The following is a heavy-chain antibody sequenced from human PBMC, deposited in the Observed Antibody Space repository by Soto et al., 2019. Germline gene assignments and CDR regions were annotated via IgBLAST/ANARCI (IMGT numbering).Heavy chain of an antibody. CDR2: IKYDATST. Sequence: EVQLVESGGGLFQPGGSLRLSCAASGFTFNKYWIHWVRQAPGTGLVWVSRIKYDATSTNYAYSVKGRFSISRDNAKNTVYLQMSSLRGDDTAVYYCVRGALGSYYFDYWGQGTLVTVSS. CDR1: GFTFNKYW. D-gene: IGHD3-16*01. V-gene: IGHV3-74*01. J-gene: IGHJ4*02. CDR3: VRGALGSYYFDY.